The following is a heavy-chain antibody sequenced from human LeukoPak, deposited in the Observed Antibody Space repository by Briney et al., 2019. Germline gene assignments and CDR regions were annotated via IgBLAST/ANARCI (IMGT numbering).Heavy chain of an antibody. CDR3: ARGLRDHWRGYAGY. CDR1: GFIVSDNY. CDR2: IYDDGNT. Sequence: PGGSLRLSCAASGFIVSDNYVGWVRQAPGKGLEWVSVIYDDGNTYYADSVEGRFTISRDTTKNTLWLQMNALRVEDTAVYYCARGLRDHWRGYAGYWGQGILVTVSS. J-gene: IGHJ4*02. V-gene: IGHV3-53*01. D-gene: IGHD3-3*01.